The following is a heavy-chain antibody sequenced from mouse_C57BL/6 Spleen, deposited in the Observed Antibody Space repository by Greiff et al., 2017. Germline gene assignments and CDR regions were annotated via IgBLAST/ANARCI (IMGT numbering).Heavy chain of an antibody. Sequence: VQLVESGPGLVQPSQSLSITCTVSGFSLTSYGVHWVRQSPGKGLEWLGVIWRGGSTDYNAAVMSRLSITKDNSKSHVFFKMNSLQADDTYIYDCAKTVTTVSNFDVWGTGTTVTVSS. CDR3: AKTVTTVSNFDV. V-gene: IGHV2-5*01. D-gene: IGHD1-1*01. CDR1: GFSLTSYG. CDR2: IWRGGST. J-gene: IGHJ1*03.